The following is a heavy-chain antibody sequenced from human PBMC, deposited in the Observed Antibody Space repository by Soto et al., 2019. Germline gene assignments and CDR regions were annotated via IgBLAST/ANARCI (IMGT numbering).Heavy chain of an antibody. Sequence: QVQLVQSGPEVKMPGASVKVSCKTSGYSFTAYGLAWLRQAPGQRPEWLGWVGTNNANTNYAQKFQGRVTMTTDRSTTTTDMELRSVRSDDTAVYYCARELNTDSSAYYSFAYWGQGTLVTVSS. CDR3: ARELNTDSSAYYSFAY. D-gene: IGHD3-22*01. V-gene: IGHV1-18*01. CDR2: VGTNNANT. J-gene: IGHJ4*02. CDR1: GYSFTAYG.